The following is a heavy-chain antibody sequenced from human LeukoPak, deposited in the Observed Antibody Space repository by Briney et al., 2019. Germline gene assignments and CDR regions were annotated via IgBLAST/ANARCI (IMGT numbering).Heavy chain of an antibody. CDR2: INAGNGNT. CDR3: AKDTASHTDWFDP. Sequence: GASVKVSCKASGYTFTSYAMHWVRQAPGQRLEWMGWINAGNGNTKYSQKFQGRVTITRDTSASTAYMELSSLRSEDTAVYYCAKDTASHTDWFDPWGQGTLVTVSS. D-gene: IGHD5-18*01. V-gene: IGHV1-3*01. J-gene: IGHJ5*02. CDR1: GYTFTSYA.